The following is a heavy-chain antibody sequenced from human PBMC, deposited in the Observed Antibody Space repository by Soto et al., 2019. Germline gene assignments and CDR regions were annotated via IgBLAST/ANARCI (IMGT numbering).Heavy chain of an antibody. V-gene: IGHV5-10-1*01. D-gene: IGHD2-15*01. Sequence: PGESLKISCKGSGYSFTSYWISWVRQMPGKGLEWMGRIDPSDSYTNYSPSFQGHVTISADKSISTAYLQWSSLKASDTAMYYCARHAWSETAVDYWGQGTLVTVSS. CDR2: IDPSDSYT. J-gene: IGHJ4*02. CDR3: ARHAWSETAVDY. CDR1: GYSFTSYW.